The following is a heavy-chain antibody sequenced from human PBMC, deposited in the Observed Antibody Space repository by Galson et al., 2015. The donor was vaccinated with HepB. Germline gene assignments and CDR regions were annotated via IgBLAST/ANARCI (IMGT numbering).Heavy chain of an antibody. CDR3: AVRAPGRFLGYYYMDV. CDR1: GGSISSSNW. Sequence: ETLSLTCAVSGGSISSSNWWSWVRQPPGKGLEWIGEIYHSGSTNYNPSLKSRVTISVDKSKNQFSLKLSSVTAADTAVYYCAVRAPGRFLGYYYMDVWGKGTTVTVSS. D-gene: IGHD3-3*01. J-gene: IGHJ6*03. CDR2: IYHSGST. V-gene: IGHV4-4*02.